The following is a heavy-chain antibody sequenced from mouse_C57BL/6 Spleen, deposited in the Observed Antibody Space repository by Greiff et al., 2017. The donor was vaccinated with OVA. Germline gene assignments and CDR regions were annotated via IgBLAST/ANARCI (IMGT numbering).Heavy chain of an antibody. CDR3: AKESSYLDY. CDR1: GYTFTDYN. D-gene: IGHD1-1*01. Sequence: EVKLQESGPELVKPGASVKMSCKASGYTFTDYNMHWVKQSHGKSLEWIGYINPNNGGTSYNQKFKGKATLTVNKSSSTAYMELRSLTSEDSAVYYCAKESSYLDYWGQGTTLTVSS. CDR2: INPNNGGT. J-gene: IGHJ2*01. V-gene: IGHV1-22*01.